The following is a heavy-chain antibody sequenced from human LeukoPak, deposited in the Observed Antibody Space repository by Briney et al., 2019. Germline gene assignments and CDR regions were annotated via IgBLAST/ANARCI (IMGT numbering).Heavy chain of an antibody. CDR1: GGSISSSGYY. D-gene: IGHD2-15*01. J-gene: IGHJ5*02. V-gene: IGHV4-39*01. CDR3: ARLYGRAPSWFDP. Sequence: SETLSLTCSVSGGSISSSGYYWGWIRQPPGKRLEWIRSIYYSGSTYYNSSLKSRVTISLDTSKNQFFLKLSSVTAADTAVYYCARLYGRAPSWFDPWGQGTLVTVSS. CDR2: IYYSGST.